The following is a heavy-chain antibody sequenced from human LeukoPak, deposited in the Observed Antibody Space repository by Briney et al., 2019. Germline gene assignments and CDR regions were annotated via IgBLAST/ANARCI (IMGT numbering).Heavy chain of an antibody. Sequence: SETLSLTCTVSGGSISSSSYYWVWIRQPPGKGLEWIGTVFYSGSTYYNPSLKSRVTISVDTSKNQFSLKLSSVTAADTAVYYCARVGYYYDTSGSRRLSGMDVWGQGTTVTVSS. CDR1: GGSISSSSYY. CDR3: ARVGYYYDTSGSRRLSGMDV. CDR2: VFYSGST. J-gene: IGHJ6*02. V-gene: IGHV4-39*07. D-gene: IGHD3-22*01.